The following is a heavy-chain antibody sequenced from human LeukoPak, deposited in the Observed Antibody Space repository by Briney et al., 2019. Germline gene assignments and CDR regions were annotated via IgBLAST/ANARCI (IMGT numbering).Heavy chain of an antibody. CDR1: GFTFSSYG. Sequence: AGGSLRLSCAASGFTFSSYGMHWVRQAPGKGLEWVAVIWYDGSNKYCADSVKGRFTISRDNSKNTLYLQMNSLRAEDTAVYYCAREGDRSGYDYPPQYYFDYWGQGTLVTVSS. V-gene: IGHV3-33*01. J-gene: IGHJ4*02. CDR2: IWYDGSNK. CDR3: AREGDRSGYDYPPQYYFDY. D-gene: IGHD5-12*01.